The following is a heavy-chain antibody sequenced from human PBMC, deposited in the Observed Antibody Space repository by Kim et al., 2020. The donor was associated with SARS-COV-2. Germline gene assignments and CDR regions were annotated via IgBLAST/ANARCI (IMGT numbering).Heavy chain of an antibody. CDR2: IDSDGSTT. CDR1: GFTLSNYG. J-gene: IGHJ6*02. D-gene: IGHD3-10*01. Sequence: GGSLRLSCAASGFTLSNYGMHWVRQAPGKGLVWVARIDSDGSTTRYADSVKGRFTISRDHANNTLYLQMSSLRAEDTAVYYCARGHVKGSDNKRYYYGLDVWGQGTTATVSS. CDR3: ARGHVKGSDNKRYYYGLDV. V-gene: IGHV3-74*01.